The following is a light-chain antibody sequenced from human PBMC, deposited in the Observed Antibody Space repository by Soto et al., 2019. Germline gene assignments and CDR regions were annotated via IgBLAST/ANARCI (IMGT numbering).Light chain of an antibody. CDR1: SSNIGAGYD. V-gene: IGLV1-40*01. CDR3: AAWDDSLSGVV. Sequence: QSVLTQPPSVSGAPGQRVTISCTGSSSNIGAGYDVHWYQQLPGTAPKLLIYGNSNRPSGVPDRFSGSRSGTSASLAISGLRSEDEGDYYCAAWDDSLSGVVFGGGTQLTVL. J-gene: IGLJ2*01. CDR2: GNS.